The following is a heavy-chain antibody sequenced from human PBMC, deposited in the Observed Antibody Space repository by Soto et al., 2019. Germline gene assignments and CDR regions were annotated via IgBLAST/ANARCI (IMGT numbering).Heavy chain of an antibody. Sequence: ASVKVSCKASGYTFTSYAMHWVRQAPGQRLEWMGWINAGNGNTKYSQKFQGRVTITRDTSASTAYMELSSLRSEDTAVYYCARVPLIAAAGDYWGQGTLVTVSS. CDR3: ARVPLIAAAGDY. V-gene: IGHV1-3*01. J-gene: IGHJ4*02. D-gene: IGHD6-13*01. CDR2: INAGNGNT. CDR1: GYTFTSYA.